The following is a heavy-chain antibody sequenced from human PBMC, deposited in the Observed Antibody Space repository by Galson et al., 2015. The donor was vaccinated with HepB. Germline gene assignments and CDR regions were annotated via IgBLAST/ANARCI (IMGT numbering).Heavy chain of an antibody. Sequence: SVKVSCKASGGTFSSYAISWVRQAPGQGLEWMGRIIPILGIANYAQKFQGRVTITADKSTSTAYMELSSLRSEDTAVYYCAREFGDSDAFDIWGQGTMVTVSS. V-gene: IGHV1-69*04. CDR2: IIPILGIA. CDR3: AREFGDSDAFDI. CDR1: GGTFSSYA. J-gene: IGHJ3*02. D-gene: IGHD4-17*01.